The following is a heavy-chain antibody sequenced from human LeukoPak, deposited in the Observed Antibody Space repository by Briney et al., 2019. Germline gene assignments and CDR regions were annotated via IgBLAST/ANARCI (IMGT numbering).Heavy chain of an antibody. Sequence: SETLSLTCTVSGGSISSYYWSWIRQPPGKGLEWIGYIYYSGSTNYNPSLKSRVTISVDTSTNQFSLKLSSVTAADTAVYYCARDLVGATNWFDPWGQGTLVTVSS. D-gene: IGHD1-26*01. J-gene: IGHJ5*02. CDR1: GGSISSYY. CDR3: ARDLVGATNWFDP. CDR2: IYYSGST. V-gene: IGHV4-59*01.